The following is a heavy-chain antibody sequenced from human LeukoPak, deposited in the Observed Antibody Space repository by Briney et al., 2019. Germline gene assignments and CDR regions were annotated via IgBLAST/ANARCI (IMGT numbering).Heavy chain of an antibody. Sequence: GGSLRLSCAASGSAFSSYGMHWVRQAPGKGLGWVAFICNDGSNKYYADSVKGRFTISRDNSKNTLYLQMNSPRAEDTAVYYCANAMWDIVAGPHCYYYYMDVWGKGTTVTVSS. J-gene: IGHJ6*03. CDR2: ICNDGSNK. CDR3: ANAMWDIVAGPHCYYYYMDV. CDR1: GSAFSSYG. D-gene: IGHD5-12*01. V-gene: IGHV3-30*02.